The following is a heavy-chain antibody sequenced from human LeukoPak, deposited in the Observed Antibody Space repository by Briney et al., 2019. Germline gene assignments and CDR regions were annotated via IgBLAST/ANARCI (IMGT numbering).Heavy chain of an antibody. Sequence: PGGSLRLSCAASGFTFDEYVMHWVRQPPGKGLEWVSLISGDGSNTYYADSVTGRFTISRDNSKNSLYLQMSSLRTEDTALYYCAKVRFTSSWAILDFWGQGTVVTVSS. CDR3: AKVRFTSSWAILDF. CDR2: ISGDGSNT. D-gene: IGHD6-13*01. V-gene: IGHV3-43*02. CDR1: GFTFDEYV. J-gene: IGHJ4*02.